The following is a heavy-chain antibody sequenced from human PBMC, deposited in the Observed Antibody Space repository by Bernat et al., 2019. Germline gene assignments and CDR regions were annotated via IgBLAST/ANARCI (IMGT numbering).Heavy chain of an antibody. V-gene: IGHV3-30-3*01. Sequence: QVQLVESGGGVVQPGRSLRLSCAASGFTFSSYAMHWVRQASGKGLEWVAVISYDGSNKYYGDSVKGRFTISRDNSKNTLYLQMNSLRAEDTAVFYCARDPIASRQLGYFDFWGRGTLVTVSA. J-gene: IGHJ2*01. CDR2: ISYDGSNK. D-gene: IGHD5/OR15-5a*01. CDR1: GFTFSSYA. CDR3: ARDPIASRQLGYFDF.